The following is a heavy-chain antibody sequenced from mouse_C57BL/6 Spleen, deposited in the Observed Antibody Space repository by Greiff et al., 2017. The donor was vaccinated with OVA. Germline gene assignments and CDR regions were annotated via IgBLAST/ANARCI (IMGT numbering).Heavy chain of an antibody. D-gene: IGHD2-5*01. Sequence: VQRVESGAELVRPGASVKLSCKASGYTFTDYYINWVKQRPGQGLEWIARIYPGSGNTYYNEKFKGKATLTAEKSSSTAYMQLSSLTSEDSAVYFCARRSNYGAFDYWGQGTTLTVSS. CDR2: IYPGSGNT. V-gene: IGHV1-76*01. CDR1: GYTFTDYY. J-gene: IGHJ2*01. CDR3: ARRSNYGAFDY.